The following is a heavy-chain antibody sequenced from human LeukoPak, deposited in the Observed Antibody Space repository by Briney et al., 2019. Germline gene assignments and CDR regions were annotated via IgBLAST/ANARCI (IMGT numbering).Heavy chain of an antibody. CDR3: ATVASGWYPGY. CDR2: IDSSGIT. D-gene: IGHD6-19*01. J-gene: IGHJ4*02. Sequence: PSETLSLTCTVSGGSISSFYYTWIRQPPGKGLEWIGYIDSSGITNYNSSLNSRVTISLDTSQNQFSLKLNSVTAADTAVYYCATVASGWYPGYWGQGALVTVAS. CDR1: GGSISSFY. V-gene: IGHV4-59*01.